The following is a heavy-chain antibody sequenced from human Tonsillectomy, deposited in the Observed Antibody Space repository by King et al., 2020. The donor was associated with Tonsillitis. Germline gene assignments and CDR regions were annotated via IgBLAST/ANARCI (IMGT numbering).Heavy chain of an antibody. Sequence: TLKESGPTLVKPTQTLTLTCTFSGFSLSPSGVGVGWIRQPPGKALEWLALIYWNDDKSYSPSLKSRLTITKETSKNQVVLTMTNMDPGDTATYYCANRKGGGGTLLPLFDYWGQGTLVTVSS. CDR3: ANRKGGGGTLLPLFDY. V-gene: IGHV2-5*01. CDR2: IYWNDDK. D-gene: IGHD1-26*01. CDR1: GFSLSPSGVG. J-gene: IGHJ4*02.